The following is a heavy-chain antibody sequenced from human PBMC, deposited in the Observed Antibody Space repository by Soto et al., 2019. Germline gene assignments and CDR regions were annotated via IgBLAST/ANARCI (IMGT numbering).Heavy chain of an antibody. V-gene: IGHV4-39*01. CDR3: ARCLGTTGFCDY. CDR2: MYYSGIT. D-gene: IGHD2-8*02. CDR1: GGSISSTRHY. Sequence: QLQLQESGPGLVKPSDTLSLTCTVSGGSISSTRHYWGWIRQPPGTGLEWIGSMYYSGITYYNSSVKSRGTIPVDTSENQFSSKLSSVTAADTAVYCCARCLGTTGFCDYWGPGTLVTVSS. J-gene: IGHJ4*02.